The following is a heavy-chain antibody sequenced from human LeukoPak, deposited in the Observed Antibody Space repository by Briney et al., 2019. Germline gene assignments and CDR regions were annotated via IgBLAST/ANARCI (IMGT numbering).Heavy chain of an antibody. CDR1: GYSFTSYW. J-gene: IGHJ4*02. CDR2: IYPGDSDT. D-gene: IGHD2-15*01. V-gene: IGHV5-51*01. Sequence: GESLKISCKGSGYSFTSYWIGWVRQMSGKGLEWMGIIYPGDSDTRYSPSFQGQVTISADKSISTAYLQWSSLKASDTAMYYCARQYCSGGSCYYYFDYWGQGTLVTVSS. CDR3: ARQYCSGGSCYYYFDY.